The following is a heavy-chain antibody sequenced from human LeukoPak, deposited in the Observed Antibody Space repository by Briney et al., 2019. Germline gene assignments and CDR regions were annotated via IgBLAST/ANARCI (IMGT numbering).Heavy chain of an antibody. V-gene: IGHV4-30-4*08. CDR2: IYYSGST. J-gene: IGHJ4*02. CDR1: GGSISSGDYY. Sequence: NPSETLSLTCTVSGGSISSGDYYWSWIRQPPGKGLEWIGYIYYSGSTYYNPSLKSRVTISVDTPKNQFSLKLSSVTAADTAVYYCARVGEICSSTSCSNYFDYWGQGTLVTVSS. D-gene: IGHD2-2*01. CDR3: ARVGEICSSTSCSNYFDY.